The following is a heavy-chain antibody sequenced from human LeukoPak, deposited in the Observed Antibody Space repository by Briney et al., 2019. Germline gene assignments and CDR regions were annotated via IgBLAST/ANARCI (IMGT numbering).Heavy chain of an antibody. D-gene: IGHD6-19*01. CDR2: IYYGGST. CDR3: ARLIAVAGTYRGHFDY. Sequence: PSETLSLTCTISGGSISTYYWSWIRQPPGKGLEWIGYIYYGGSTNYNPSLMSRLTISVDTSKNQFSLKLSSVTAADTAVYYCARLIAVAGTYRGHFDYWGQGALVTVSS. CDR1: GGSISTYY. J-gene: IGHJ4*02. V-gene: IGHV4-59*08.